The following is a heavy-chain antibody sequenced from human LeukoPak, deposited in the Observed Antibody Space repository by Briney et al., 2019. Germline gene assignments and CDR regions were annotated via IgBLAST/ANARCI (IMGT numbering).Heavy chain of an antibody. CDR2: IYYSGST. Sequence: SETLSLTCTVSGGSISSSSYYWGWIRQPPGKGLEWIGSIYYSGSTYYNPSLKSRVTISVDTSKNQFSLKLSSVTAADTAVYYCAGAVRGVTYFDYWGQGTLVTVSS. V-gene: IGHV4-39*01. CDR1: GGSISSSSYY. CDR3: AGAVRGVTYFDY. J-gene: IGHJ4*02. D-gene: IGHD3-10*01.